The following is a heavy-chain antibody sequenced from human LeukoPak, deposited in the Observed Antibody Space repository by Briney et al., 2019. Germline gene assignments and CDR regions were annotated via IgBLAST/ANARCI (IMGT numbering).Heavy chain of an antibody. J-gene: IGHJ4*02. CDR1: GGSFSGYY. Sequence: PSETLSLTCAVSGGSFSGYYWNWIRQPPGKGLEWIGTVYYSGSTYYNPSLESRVTLFVDTSKNQSSLKLSSVTAADTAVYYCAASYTTSWPEIDYWGQGTLVTVSS. D-gene: IGHD6-13*01. V-gene: IGHV4-34*01. CDR3: AASYTTSWPEIDY. CDR2: VYYSGST.